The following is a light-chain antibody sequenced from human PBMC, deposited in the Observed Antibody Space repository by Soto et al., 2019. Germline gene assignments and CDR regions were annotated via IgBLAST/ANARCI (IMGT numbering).Light chain of an antibody. CDR3: QQYGSTPVT. CDR2: GAT. CDR1: RSVDNNF. J-gene: IGKJ1*01. Sequence: ELVLTQSPGTLSLSPGEGDTLSCRASRSVDNNFLAWYQQKPGQAPRLLIYGATSRATGIPDRFSGSGSGTDFTLTINRLEPEDFAVYFCQQYGSTPVTFGQGTKVDIK. V-gene: IGKV3-20*01.